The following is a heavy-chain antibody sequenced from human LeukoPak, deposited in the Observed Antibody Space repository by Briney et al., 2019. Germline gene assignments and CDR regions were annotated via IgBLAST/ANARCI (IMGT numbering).Heavy chain of an antibody. CDR2: IIPIFGTA. CDR3: ARDPTASTGEFDY. D-gene: IGHD7-27*01. CDR1: GYTFTGYY. V-gene: IGHV1-69*06. Sequence: GASVKVSCKASGYTFTGYYMHWVRQAPGQGLEWMGGIIPIFGTANYAQKFQGRVTITADKSTSTAYMELSSLRSEDTAVYYCARDPTASTGEFDYWGQGTLVTVSS. J-gene: IGHJ4*02.